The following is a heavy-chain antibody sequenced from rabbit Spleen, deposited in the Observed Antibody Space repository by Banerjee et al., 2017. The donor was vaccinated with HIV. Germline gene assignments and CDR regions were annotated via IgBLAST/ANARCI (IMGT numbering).Heavy chain of an antibody. CDR2: IYPGSSATT. Sequence: QSLEESGGDLVKPGASLTLTCTASGFSFSSTYYMCWVRQPPGKGLEWIGCIYPGSSATTYYATWAKGRFTISKTSSTTVTLQMTSLTAADTATYFCARGSATMTMVITGYYLYLWGPGTLVTAS. V-gene: IGHV1S40*01. J-gene: IGHJ4*01. CDR1: GFSFSSTYY. D-gene: IGHD2-1*01. CDR3: ARGSATMTMVITGYYLYL.